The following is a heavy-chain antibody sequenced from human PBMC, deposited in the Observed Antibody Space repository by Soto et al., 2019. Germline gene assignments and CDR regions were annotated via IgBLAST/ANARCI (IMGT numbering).Heavy chain of an antibody. D-gene: IGHD3-10*01. CDR3: GRLRMYTFGTYYRFIDY. Sequence: PSETLSLTCTVSGGTINNYDWSWIRQSPGGGLEYIGYIFYNGSTNYNPSLKSRVSISVDTSKSQFSLRLSSVSAADTAVYYCGRLRMYTFGTYYRFIDYWGQGTLVTVSS. J-gene: IGHJ4*02. V-gene: IGHV4-59*01. CDR1: GGTINNYD. CDR2: IFYNGST.